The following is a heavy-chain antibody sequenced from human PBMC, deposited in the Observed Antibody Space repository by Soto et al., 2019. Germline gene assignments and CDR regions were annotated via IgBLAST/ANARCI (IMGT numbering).Heavy chain of an antibody. CDR2: INTYSGMT. V-gene: IGHV1-18*01. CDR1: GYTFINYH. D-gene: IGHD5-12*01. CDR3: SKSPRGEMATD. J-gene: IGHJ4*02. Sequence: QVQLVQSGGEVKKPGASVTVSCKASGYTFINYHITWVRQAHGQGLEWMAWINTYSGMTDYAQRFQGRVTITRDTSSSTAYMELTNLGSGDTAVYFCSKSPRGEMATDWGQGTLVTVSS.